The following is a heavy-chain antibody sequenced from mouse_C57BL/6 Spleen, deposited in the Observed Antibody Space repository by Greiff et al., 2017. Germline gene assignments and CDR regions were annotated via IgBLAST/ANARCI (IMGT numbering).Heavy chain of an antibody. Sequence: QVTLKESGPGILQSSQTLSLTCSFSGFSLSTSGMGVSWIRQPSGKGLEWLAHIYWDDDKRYNPSLKSRLTISKDTSRNQVFLKITSVDTADTATYYCARSYDSLSWFAYWGQGTLVTVSA. CDR3: ARSYDSLSWFAY. V-gene: IGHV8-12*01. CDR2: IYWDDDK. CDR1: GFSLSTSGMG. J-gene: IGHJ3*01. D-gene: IGHD2-4*01.